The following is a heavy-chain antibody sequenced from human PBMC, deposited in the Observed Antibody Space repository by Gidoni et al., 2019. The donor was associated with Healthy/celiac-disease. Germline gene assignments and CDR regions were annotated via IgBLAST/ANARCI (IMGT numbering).Heavy chain of an antibody. CDR1: GFTFSSYA. CDR3: ARGHNSGSYSRLGY. V-gene: IGHV3-30-3*01. J-gene: IGHJ4*02. Sequence: QVQLVESGGGVVQPGRSLRLSCAASGFTFSSYAMHWVLQAPGKGLECVAVRSYDGSNKYYADSVKGRFTISIDNSKNTLYLQMNSLRAEDTAVYYCARGHNSGSYSRLGYWGQGTLVTVSS. D-gene: IGHD1-26*01. CDR2: RSYDGSNK.